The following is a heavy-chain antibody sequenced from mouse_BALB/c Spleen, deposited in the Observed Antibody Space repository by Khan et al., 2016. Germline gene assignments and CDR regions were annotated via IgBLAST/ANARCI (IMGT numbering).Heavy chain of an antibody. CDR2: INTYSGES. V-gene: IGHV9-3-1*01. CDR3: ARYRYYYGSSRYFDV. CDR1: GYTFTNYG. J-gene: IGHJ1*01. D-gene: IGHD1-1*01. Sequence: QIQLVQSGPELKKPGKTVKISCKASGYTFTNYGMNWVKQAPGKGLKWMGWINTYSGESTYADDFKGRFAFSLEISANTAYLQINNLKNEDTATXFCARYRYYYGSSRYFDVWGAGTTVTVSS.